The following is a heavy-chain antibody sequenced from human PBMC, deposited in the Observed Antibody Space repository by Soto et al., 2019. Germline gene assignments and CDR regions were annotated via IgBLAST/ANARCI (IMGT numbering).Heavy chain of an antibody. D-gene: IGHD3-16*02. CDR1: GYTYTIDG. J-gene: IGHJ6*02. Sequence: ASVKRYCKASGYTYTIDGVSWVRQAPGQGLEWMGWISAYNGNTNYAQKLQSRVTMTTDTSTSTAYMELRSLRSDDTAVYYCARDSATMITFGGVIVITRGDYYYYGMDVWGQGTTVTVSS. CDR3: ARDSATMITFGGVIVITRGDYYYYGMDV. V-gene: IGHV1-18*01. CDR2: ISAYNGNT.